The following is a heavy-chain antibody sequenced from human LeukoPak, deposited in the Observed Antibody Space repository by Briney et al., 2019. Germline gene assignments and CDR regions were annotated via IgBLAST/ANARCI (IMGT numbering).Heavy chain of an antibody. D-gene: IGHD6-13*01. CDR1: GFIFTSYS. J-gene: IGHJ4*02. V-gene: IGHV3-7*01. CDR3: ARTGDKGSSWYPGEN. Sequence: GGSLRLSCEASGFIFTSYSMNWVRQAPGKGLEWVANIKQDGSEKYYVDSVKGRFTISRDNAKNSLYLQMNSLRAEDTAVYYCARTGDKGSSWYPGENWGQGTLVTVSS. CDR2: IKQDGSEK.